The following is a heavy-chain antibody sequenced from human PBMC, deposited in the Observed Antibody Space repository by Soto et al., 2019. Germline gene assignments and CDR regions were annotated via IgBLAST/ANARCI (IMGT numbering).Heavy chain of an antibody. V-gene: IGHV4-30-2*01. CDR2: IYHSGTT. Sequence: SEIQSLTYAVSGGTISRCGYSWSWIRQPPGKGLEWIGYIYHSGTTYYNPSLKSRVTISVDRSKNQFSLKLSSVTAADTAVYYCARAHYGDYGYGMDVWGQGTTVTVSS. D-gene: IGHD4-17*01. CDR3: ARAHYGDYGYGMDV. J-gene: IGHJ6*02. CDR1: GGTISRCGYS.